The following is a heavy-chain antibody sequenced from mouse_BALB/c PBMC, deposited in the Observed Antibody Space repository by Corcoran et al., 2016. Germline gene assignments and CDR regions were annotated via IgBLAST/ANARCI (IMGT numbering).Heavy chain of an antibody. CDR2: INTYTGEP. V-gene: IGHV9-1*02. J-gene: IGHJ2*01. Sequence: QIQLVQSGPELKKPGETVKISCKASGYTFTNYGMNWVKQAPGKGLKWMGWINTYTGEPTYADDFKGRFAFSLETSASTAYLQINNLKNEDMATYFCARRNFYYFDYLGQGTTLTVSS. CDR3: ARRNFYYFDY. CDR1: GYTFTNYG.